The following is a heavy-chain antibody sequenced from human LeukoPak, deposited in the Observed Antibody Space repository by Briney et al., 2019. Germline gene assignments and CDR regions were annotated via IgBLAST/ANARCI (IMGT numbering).Heavy chain of an antibody. CDR1: GFTFDDYG. V-gene: IGHV3-20*01. J-gene: IGHJ4*02. Sequence: GGSLRLSCAASGFTFDDYGMSWVRQAPGKGLEWVSGINWNGGSTGYADSVKGRFTISRDNAKNSLYLQMNSLRAGDTALYHCARAPPTTTDYGDYLTRWDYFDYWGQGTLVTVSS. D-gene: IGHD4-17*01. CDR2: INWNGGST. CDR3: ARAPPTTTDYGDYLTRWDYFDY.